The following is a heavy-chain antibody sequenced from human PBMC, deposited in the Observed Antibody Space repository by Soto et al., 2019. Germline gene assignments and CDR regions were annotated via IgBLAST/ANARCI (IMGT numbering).Heavy chain of an antibody. J-gene: IGHJ6*03. CDR1: GFTFSSDG. D-gene: IGHD3-10*01. CDR3: ARDRRERFGGRYYYMDV. Sequence: QVQLVESGGGVVQPGRSLRLSCAASGFTFSSDGMHWVRQAPGKGLEWVAVIWYDGSNKYYADSVKGRFTISRDNSKNTLYLQMNSLSAEDTAVYYCARDRRERFGGRYYYMDVWGKGTTVTVSS. V-gene: IGHV3-33*01. CDR2: IWYDGSNK.